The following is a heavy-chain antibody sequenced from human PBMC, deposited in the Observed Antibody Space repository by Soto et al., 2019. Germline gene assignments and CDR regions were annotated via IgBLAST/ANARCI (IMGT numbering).Heavy chain of an antibody. D-gene: IGHD3-10*01. CDR1: GGSISSYY. Sequence: QVQLQESGPGLVKPSETLSLTCTVSGGSISSYYWSWIRQPPGKGLEWIGYIYYSGSTHYNPSLKSRVTISVDTSKNQFSLKLSSVTAGDTAVYYGARVWGGAFDIWGQGTMVTVSS. V-gene: IGHV4-59*01. CDR2: IYYSGST. CDR3: ARVWGGAFDI. J-gene: IGHJ3*02.